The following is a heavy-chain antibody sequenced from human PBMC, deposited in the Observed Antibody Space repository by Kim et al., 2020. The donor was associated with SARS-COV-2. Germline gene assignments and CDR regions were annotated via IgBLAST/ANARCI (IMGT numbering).Heavy chain of an antibody. J-gene: IGHJ6*02. CDR1: GGSVSNFY. CDR3: ARGLRLSGYAMDV. CDR2: IFDIGST. Sequence: SETLSLTCTVSGGSVSNFYWTWIRQPPGKGLEWIGYIFDIGSTNYNPSLKSRVTMSVDKSKSQFSLKLNSVTAADTAVYYCARGLRLSGYAMDVWGQGTTVTVSS. V-gene: IGHV4-59*02. D-gene: IGHD3-22*01.